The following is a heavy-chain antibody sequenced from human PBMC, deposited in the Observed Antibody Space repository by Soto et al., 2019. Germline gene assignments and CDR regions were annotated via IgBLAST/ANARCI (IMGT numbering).Heavy chain of an antibody. CDR2: IFSSGST. CDR1: GGSINTFY. V-gene: IGHV4-4*07. CDR3: AREGSYSAYNFAHGIQLWSFDF. Sequence: PSETLSLTCTVSGGSINTFYWSWVRQPAGKGLEWIGRIFSSGSTSFNPSTESRVAMSVDTSKNHFSLNLSSVTAADMAVYYCAREGSYSAYNFAHGIQLWSFDFWGQGALVTVSS. D-gene: IGHD5-12*01. J-gene: IGHJ4*02.